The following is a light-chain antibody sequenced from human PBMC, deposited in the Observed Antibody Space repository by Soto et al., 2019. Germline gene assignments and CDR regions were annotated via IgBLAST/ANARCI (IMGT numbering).Light chain of an antibody. Sequence: QSALNQPASVSGSPGQSIAISCIGTSSDVGGYSHVSWYQQHPGKAPKLLIYDVTSRPSGVSDRFSGSKSGNTASLTISGLQAEDEAHYYCSSYASGDTLIFGGGTKLTVL. V-gene: IGLV2-14*01. CDR3: SSYASGDTLI. CDR2: DVT. J-gene: IGLJ2*01. CDR1: SSDVGGYSH.